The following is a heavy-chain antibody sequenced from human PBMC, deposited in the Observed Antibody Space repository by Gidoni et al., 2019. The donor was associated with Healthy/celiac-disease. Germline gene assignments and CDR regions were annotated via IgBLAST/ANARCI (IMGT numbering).Heavy chain of an antibody. V-gene: IGHV4-34*02. CDR3: ARGSYVIVVVPAAISFSGYFDY. J-gene: IGHJ4*02. D-gene: IGHD2-2*02. Sequence: QVQLQQWGAGLLKPSETLSLTCAVYGGSFSGYYWSWIRQPPGKGLEWIGEINHSGSTNYNPSLKSRVTISVDTSKNQFSLKLSSVTAADTAVYYCARGSYVIVVVPAAISFSGYFDYWGQGTLVTVSS. CDR1: GGSFSGYY. CDR2: INHSGST.